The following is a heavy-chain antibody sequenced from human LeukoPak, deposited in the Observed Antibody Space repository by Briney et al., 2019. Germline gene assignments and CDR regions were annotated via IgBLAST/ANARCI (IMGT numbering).Heavy chain of an antibody. CDR1: GFTFSSYS. J-gene: IGHJ1*01. D-gene: IGHD6-13*01. V-gene: IGHV3-21*01. CDR3: ASPGYSSSWYGYFQH. CDR2: ISSSSSYI. Sequence: GGSLRLSCAASGFTFSSYSMTWVRQAPGKGLEWVSSISSSSSYIYYADSVKGRFTISRDNAKNSLYLQMNSLRAKDTAVYYCASPGYSSSWYGYFQHWGQGTLVTVSS.